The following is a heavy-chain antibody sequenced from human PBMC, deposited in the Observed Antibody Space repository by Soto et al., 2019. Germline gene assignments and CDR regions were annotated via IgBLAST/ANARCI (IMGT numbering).Heavy chain of an antibody. CDR3: AKGVPTTSCEKVDP. Sequence: EVQLLESGGGLVQPGGSLRLSCAASGFTFSSYVINWVRQAPGKGLEWVSCISGSGDSSLYADSVKGRFALSRDNSKNTVFLQMNHLRAQETAHYYFAKGVPTTSCEKVDPWGQGNLVHLPS. D-gene: IGHD2-2*01. V-gene: IGHV3-23*01. CDR2: ISGSGDSS. J-gene: IGHJ5*02. CDR1: GFTFSSYV.